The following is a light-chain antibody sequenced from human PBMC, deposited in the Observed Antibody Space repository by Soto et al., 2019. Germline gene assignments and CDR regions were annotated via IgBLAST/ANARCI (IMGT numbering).Light chain of an antibody. CDR3: QQYYSYPHT. V-gene: IGKV1-8*01. CDR1: QGISGY. CDR2: AAS. J-gene: IGKJ4*01. Sequence: AIRMTQSPSSLSASTGDRVTITCRASQGISGYLAWYQQKPGKAPKLLIYAASTLQSGVPSRFSGSGSGTDFTLTISCLQSEDFATYYCQQYYSYPHTFGRGTKVEIK.